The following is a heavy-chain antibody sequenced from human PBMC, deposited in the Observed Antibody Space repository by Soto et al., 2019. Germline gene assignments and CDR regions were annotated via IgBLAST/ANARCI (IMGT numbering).Heavy chain of an antibody. Sequence: EVHLVESGGRLVQPGGSLRLSCAASGFTFSSYWMHWVRQVPGKGLVWVSRISDDGISTSYADAVRGRFIISRTNAKTTLYLQMNSLKAEDTAVYYSATATVRDHDFGDHWGQGTLVAVSS. CDR1: GFTFSSYW. CDR2: ISDDGIST. D-gene: IGHD4-17*01. V-gene: IGHV3-74*01. CDR3: ATATVRDHDFGDH. J-gene: IGHJ4*02.